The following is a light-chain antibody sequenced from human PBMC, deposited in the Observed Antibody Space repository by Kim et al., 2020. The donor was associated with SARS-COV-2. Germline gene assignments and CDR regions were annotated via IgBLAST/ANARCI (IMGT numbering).Light chain of an antibody. V-gene: IGLV3-21*04. CDR1: NIGSKS. CDR3: QVWGSGRDPWV. CDR2: YDS. J-gene: IGLJ3*02. Sequence: SYELTQPPSVSVAPGKTARITCEGNNIGSKSVHWYQQKPGQAPVLVIFYDSDRPSGIPERFSGSNSGNTATLTISRVEAGDEADYYCQVWGSGRDPWVFGGGTKVTVL.